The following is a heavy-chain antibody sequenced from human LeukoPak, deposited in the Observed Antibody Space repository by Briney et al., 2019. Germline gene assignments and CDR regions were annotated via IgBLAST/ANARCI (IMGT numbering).Heavy chain of an antibody. D-gene: IGHD1-14*01. CDR1: GGSISSGGYY. CDR2: IYYSGST. Sequence: SETLSLTCTVSGGSISSGGYYWSWIRQHPGKGLEWIGYIYYSGSTYYNPSLKSRVTISVDTSKNQFSLKLSSATAADPSVSYRARAKLLHRRAYWYFDLWGRGTLVTVSS. CDR3: ARAKLLHRRAYWYFDL. J-gene: IGHJ2*01. V-gene: IGHV4-31*03.